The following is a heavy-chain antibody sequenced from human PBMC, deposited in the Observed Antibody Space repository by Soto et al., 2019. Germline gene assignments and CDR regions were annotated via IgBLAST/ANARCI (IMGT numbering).Heavy chain of an antibody. V-gene: IGHV3-53*02. Sequence: VQVLATGGGLIQPGGSLRLSCAASGFTVNSNYMSWVRQAPGEGLQWVSITNTGGTTYYADSVKGRCTVSRDNSTYTLYLQMNSLRAEDTAVYYCAKGAGFILAVWGQGTTVSVSS. D-gene: IGHD1-26*01. CDR1: GFTVNSNY. CDR2: TNTGGTT. J-gene: IGHJ6*02. CDR3: AKGAGFILAV.